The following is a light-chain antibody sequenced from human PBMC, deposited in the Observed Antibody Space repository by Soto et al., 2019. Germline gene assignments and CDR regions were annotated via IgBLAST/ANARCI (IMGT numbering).Light chain of an antibody. V-gene: IGKV1-12*01. CDR2: AAS. CDR1: QDLDRW. J-gene: IGKJ4*01. CDR3: KQSRSFPLT. Sequence: DIQMTQSPSSLSASVGDRVTITCRASQDLDRWLAWYQQKPGEAPKVLIFAASSLQSGLPLRFSGGGSGTDFSLTISSLQPEDFATYYCKQSRSFPLTFGGGTKVDIK.